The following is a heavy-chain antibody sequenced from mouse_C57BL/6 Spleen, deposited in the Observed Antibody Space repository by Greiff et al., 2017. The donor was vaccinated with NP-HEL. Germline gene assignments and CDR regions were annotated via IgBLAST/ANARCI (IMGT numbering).Heavy chain of an antibody. CDR3: ARSGVYYGNYEFAY. D-gene: IGHD2-1*01. Sequence: QVQLQQSGTELVKPGASVKLSCKASGYTFTSYWMHWVKQRPGQGLEWIGNINPSNGGTNYNEKFKSKATLTVDKSSSTAYMQLSSLTSEDSAVYYCARSGVYYGNYEFAYWGQGTLVTVSA. CDR1: GYTFTSYW. J-gene: IGHJ3*01. CDR2: INPSNGGT. V-gene: IGHV1-53*01.